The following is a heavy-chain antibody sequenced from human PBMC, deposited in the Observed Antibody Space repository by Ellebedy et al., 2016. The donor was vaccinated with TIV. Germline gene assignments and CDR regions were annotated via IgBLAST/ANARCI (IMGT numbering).Heavy chain of an antibody. J-gene: IGHJ4*02. CDR3: ARELAYSDSSAWIF. CDR2: ISAYDSNT. V-gene: IGHV1-18*01. Sequence: ASVKVSCKASGYSFRSYGITWVRQAPGQGLEWMGRISAYDSNTKYAQKVQGRVTMTTDTSTTTAYMELRNLRSDDSGVYYCARELAYSDSSAWIFWGQGTLVAVSS. D-gene: IGHD6-6*01. CDR1: GYSFRSYG.